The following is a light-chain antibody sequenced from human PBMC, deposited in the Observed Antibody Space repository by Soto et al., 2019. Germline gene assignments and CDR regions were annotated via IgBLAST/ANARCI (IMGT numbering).Light chain of an antibody. Sequence: DIQMTHSPSTLSGSVGDIVSITCRSSQTISSCLAWYQQKPGKAPKLLIYKASTLKSGVPSRFSGSGSGTEFTLTISSLQPDDFETYYCQQYNSDSEAFGQGTKVDIK. CDR3: QQYNSDSEA. CDR1: QTISSC. V-gene: IGKV1-5*03. J-gene: IGKJ1*01. CDR2: KAS.